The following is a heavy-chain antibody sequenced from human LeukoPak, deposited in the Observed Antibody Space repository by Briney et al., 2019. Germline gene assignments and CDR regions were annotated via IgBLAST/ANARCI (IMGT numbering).Heavy chain of an antibody. Sequence: SETLSLTCTVSGYSISSGYYWGWIRQPPGKGLEWIGSIYHSGSTYYNPSLKSRVTISVDTSKNQFSLKLNSVTAADTAVYYCARGILRDYYDSSGFYHRGGVGYWGQGTLVTVSS. J-gene: IGHJ4*02. CDR2: IYHSGST. CDR3: ARGILRDYYDSSGFYHRGGVGY. D-gene: IGHD3-22*01. V-gene: IGHV4-38-2*02. CDR1: GYSISSGYY.